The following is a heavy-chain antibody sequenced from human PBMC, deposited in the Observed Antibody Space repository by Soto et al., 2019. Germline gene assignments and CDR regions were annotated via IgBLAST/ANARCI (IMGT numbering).Heavy chain of an antibody. J-gene: IGHJ6*02. CDR1: GYTFTGYY. CDR2: INPNSGGT. V-gene: IGHV1-2*04. Sequence: VKVSCKASGYTFTGYYMHWVRQAPGQGLEWMGWINPNSGGTNYAQKFQGWVTMTRDTSISTAYMELSRLRSDDTAVYYCATSMPPEYYYYGMDVWGQGTTVTVSS. CDR3: ATSMPPEYYYYGMDV. D-gene: IGHD2-2*01.